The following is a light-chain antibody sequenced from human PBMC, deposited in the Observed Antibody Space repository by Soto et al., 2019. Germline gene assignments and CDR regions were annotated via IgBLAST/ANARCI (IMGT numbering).Light chain of an antibody. J-gene: IGLJ2*01. CDR3: CSYAGNFYVV. CDR2: DVT. Sequence: QSALTQPRSVSGSPGQSVTISCTGTSSDVGGYNYVSWYQQHPGKAPKLMIYDVTKRPSGVPDRFSVSKSGNTASLTISGLQADDEADYYCCSYAGNFYVVFGGGTQLTVL. CDR1: SSDVGGYNY. V-gene: IGLV2-11*01.